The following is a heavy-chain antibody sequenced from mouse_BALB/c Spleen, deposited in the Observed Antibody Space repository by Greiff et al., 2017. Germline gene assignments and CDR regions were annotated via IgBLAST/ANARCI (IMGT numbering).Heavy chain of an antibody. CDR2: ILPGSGST. J-gene: IGHJ2*01. D-gene: IGHD1-1*01. Sequence: QVQLKQSGAELMKPGASVKISCKATGYTFSSYWIEWVKQRPGHGLEWIGEILPGSGSTNYNEKFKGKATFTADTSSNTAYMQLSSLTSEDSAVYYCARGGFTTVLDYWGQGTTLTVSS. CDR1: GYTFSSYW. V-gene: IGHV1-9*01. CDR3: ARGGFTTVLDY.